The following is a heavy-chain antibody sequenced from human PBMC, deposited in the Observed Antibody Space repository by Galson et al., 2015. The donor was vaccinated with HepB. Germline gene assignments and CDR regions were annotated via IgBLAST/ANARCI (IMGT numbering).Heavy chain of an antibody. V-gene: IGHV3-48*01. CDR3: ARHIPSDYYYMDV. CDR1: GFTFSHYK. J-gene: IGHJ6*03. D-gene: IGHD2-21*01. Sequence: SLRLSCAASGFTFSHYKMNWVRQAPGKGLEWVSYVSSSDGTVYYADSVRGRFTISRDNAKNSLYLQMNSLRADDTAVYYCARHIPSDYYYMDVWGKGATVTVSS. CDR2: VSSSDGTV.